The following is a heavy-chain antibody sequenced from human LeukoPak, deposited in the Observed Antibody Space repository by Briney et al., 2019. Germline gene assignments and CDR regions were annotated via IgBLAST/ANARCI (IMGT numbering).Heavy chain of an antibody. Sequence: GSLRLSCAASGFPFSSYALSWVRQAPGKGLEWVSAISGSGGSTYYADSVKGRFTISRDNSNNTLYLLMNSLRPEDTAVYYCAKDYRWLQWSYYFDYWGQGTLVTVSS. CDR2: ISGSGGST. V-gene: IGHV3-23*01. D-gene: IGHD5-24*01. CDR1: GFPFSSYA. J-gene: IGHJ4*02. CDR3: AKDYRWLQWSYYFDY.